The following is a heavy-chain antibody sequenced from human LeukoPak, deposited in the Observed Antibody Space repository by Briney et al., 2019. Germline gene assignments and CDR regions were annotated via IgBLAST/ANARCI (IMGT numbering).Heavy chain of an antibody. V-gene: IGHV4-59*01. CDR1: GGSISNYY. J-gene: IGHJ6*03. D-gene: IGHD6-19*01. CDR2: ISYTGSKNTLST. Sequence: PSETLSLTCTVSGGSISNYYWSWLRLPPGKGLEYIGCISYTGSKNTLSTNYNHSLKSRVTISEDPSKNQISLRLSSVTAADTAVYTCARFRSAVAGTYNYYYMDVWGKGNTVTVSS. CDR3: ARFRSAVAGTYNYYYMDV.